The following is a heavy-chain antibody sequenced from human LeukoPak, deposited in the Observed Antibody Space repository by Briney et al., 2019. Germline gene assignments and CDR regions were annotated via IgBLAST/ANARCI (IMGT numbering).Heavy chain of an antibody. V-gene: IGHV4-39*07. CDR1: GGSISSSSYY. CDR3: AREWNWFDP. CDR2: INHSGST. Sequence: SETLSLTCTVSGGSISSSSYYWGWIRQPPGKGLEWIGEINHSGSTNYNPSLKSRVTISVDTSKNQFSLKLRSVTAADTAAYYCAREWNWFDPWGQGTLVTVSS. J-gene: IGHJ5*02.